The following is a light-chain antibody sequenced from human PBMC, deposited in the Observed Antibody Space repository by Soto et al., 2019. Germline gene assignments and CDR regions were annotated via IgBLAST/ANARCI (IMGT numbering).Light chain of an antibody. CDR2: AAS. CDR1: QSIRTY. V-gene: IGKV1-39*01. J-gene: IGKJ1*01. Sequence: DIQMTQSPSSLSASVGDEVTITCRASQSIRTYLNWYQQRPGKAPKLLIYAASSLQSGVPSRFSGSASGTDFTLTINGLQPEDFATYYCQQTYIPPWTFGQGTKVDIK. CDR3: QQTYIPPWT.